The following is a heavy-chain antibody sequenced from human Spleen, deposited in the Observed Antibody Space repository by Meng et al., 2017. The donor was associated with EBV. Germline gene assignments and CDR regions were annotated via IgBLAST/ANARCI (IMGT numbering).Heavy chain of an antibody. J-gene: IGHJ4*02. D-gene: IGHD3-22*01. CDR2: INADNGDT. V-gene: IGHV1-3*01. Sequence: QVHLLQSGAEVVEPGASVKVSCKASVYTFTTYAMHWVRQAPGQRLEWMGWINADNGDTKYSQRFQGRVTITRDTSASTAYMELSSLRSEDTAVYYCARDLYDSSGSTFDYWGQGTLVTVSS. CDR1: VYTFTTYA. CDR3: ARDLYDSSGSTFDY.